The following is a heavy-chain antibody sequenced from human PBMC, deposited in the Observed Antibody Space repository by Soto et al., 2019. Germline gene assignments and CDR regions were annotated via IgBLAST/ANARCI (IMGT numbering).Heavy chain of an antibody. D-gene: IGHD6-19*01. CDR1: GFTSSSYS. CDR3: AREQGDSSGRPALYYYYYYGMDV. V-gene: IGHV3-21*01. CDR2: ISSSSSYI. Sequence: PGGSLRLSCAASGFTSSSYSMNWVRQAPGEGLEWVSSISSSSSYIYYADSVKGRFTISRDNAKNSLYLQMNSLRAEDTAVYYCAREQGDSSGRPALYYYYYYGMDVWGQGTTVTVSS. J-gene: IGHJ6*02.